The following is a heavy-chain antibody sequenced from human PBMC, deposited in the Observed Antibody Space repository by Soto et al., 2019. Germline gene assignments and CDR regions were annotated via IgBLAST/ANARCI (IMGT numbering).Heavy chain of an antibody. J-gene: IGHJ4*02. D-gene: IGHD3-10*01. Sequence: ASVKVSCKASGYTFTSYYMHWVRQAPGQGLEWMGIINPSGGSTSYAQKFQGRVTMTRDTSTSTVYMELSSLRSEDTAVYYCARDHGSGSYYPRTFDYWGQGTLVTVSS. CDR1: GYTFTSYY. V-gene: IGHV1-46*01. CDR2: INPSGGST. CDR3: ARDHGSGSYYPRTFDY.